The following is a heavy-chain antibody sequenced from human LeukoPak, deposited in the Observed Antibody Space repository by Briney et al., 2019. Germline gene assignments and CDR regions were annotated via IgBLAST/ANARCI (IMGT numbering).Heavy chain of an antibody. Sequence: GGSLRLSCAASRFTFNNFAMSWVRQAPGKGLEWVSATSGSGGSTYYADSVKGRFTISRDNSKNTLYLQMNSLRADDTALYYCAKRGSYDFWSGYYYDYWGRGTPVTVSS. CDR1: RFTFNNFA. CDR2: TSGSGGST. D-gene: IGHD3-3*01. CDR3: AKRGSYDFWSGYYYDY. V-gene: IGHV3-23*01. J-gene: IGHJ4*02.